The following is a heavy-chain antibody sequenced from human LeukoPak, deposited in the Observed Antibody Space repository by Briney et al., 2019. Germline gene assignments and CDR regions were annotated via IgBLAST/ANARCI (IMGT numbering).Heavy chain of an antibody. Sequence: GGSLRLSCAASGFTFSSYAMHWVRQAPGKGLEWVAVISYDGSNKYYADSVKGRFTISRDNSKNTLYLQMNSLRAEDTAVYYCASQGWQSNVDYWGQGTLVTVSS. V-gene: IGHV3-30-3*01. J-gene: IGHJ4*02. CDR2: ISYDGSNK. CDR3: ASQGWQSNVDY. D-gene: IGHD5-24*01. CDR1: GFTFSSYA.